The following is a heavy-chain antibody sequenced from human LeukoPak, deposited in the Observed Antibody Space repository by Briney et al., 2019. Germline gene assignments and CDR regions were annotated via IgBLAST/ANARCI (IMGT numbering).Heavy chain of an antibody. J-gene: IGHJ3*02. CDR1: GLTVSSNY. V-gene: IGHV3-53*01. CDR3: ARDRVMMDYDDAFDI. CDR2: IYSGGST. Sequence: GGSLRLSCAASGLTVSSNYMSWVRQAPGKGLEWVSVIYSGGSTYYADSVKGRFTISRDNSKNTLYLQMNSLRAEDTAVYYCARDRVMMDYDDAFDIWGQGTMVTVSS. D-gene: IGHD4-17*01.